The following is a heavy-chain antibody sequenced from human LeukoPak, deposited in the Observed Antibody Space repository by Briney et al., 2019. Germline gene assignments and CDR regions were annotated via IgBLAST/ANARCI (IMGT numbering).Heavy chain of an antibody. CDR2: INHNGNVN. CDR1: GFTFSSYW. Sequence: GGSLRLSCAASGFTFSSYWMNWARQAPGKGLEWVASINHNGNVNYYVDSVKGRFTISRDNAKNSLYLQMSNLRAEDTAVYFCARGGGLDFRGQGATVTVSS. V-gene: IGHV3-7*03. D-gene: IGHD3-16*01. J-gene: IGHJ6*02. CDR3: ARGGGLDF.